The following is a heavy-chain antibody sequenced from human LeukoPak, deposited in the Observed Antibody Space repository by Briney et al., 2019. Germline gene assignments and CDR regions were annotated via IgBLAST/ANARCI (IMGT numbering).Heavy chain of an antibody. CDR2: INSDGSST. Sequence: GGSLRLSCAASGFTFSSYWMHWVRQAPGKGLVWVSRINSDGSSTSYADSVKGRFTISRDNAKNTLYLQMNSLRAEDTAVYYCAREGYFDWLSPPTDAFDSWGQETMVTVSS. J-gene: IGHJ3*02. V-gene: IGHV3-74*01. CDR1: GFTFSSYW. D-gene: IGHD3-9*01. CDR3: AREGYFDWLSPPTDAFDS.